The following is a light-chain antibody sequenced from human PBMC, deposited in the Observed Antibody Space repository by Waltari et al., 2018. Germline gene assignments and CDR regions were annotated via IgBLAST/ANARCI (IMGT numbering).Light chain of an antibody. CDR1: QSLVSSAGNTF. J-gene: IGKJ4*01. CDR2: KVS. CDR3: MQGTQWPPSLT. V-gene: IGKV2-30*01. Sequence: DVVLTQSPSSLPVTLGQTAPTSCNTSQSLVSSAGNTFLNWFLQRPGQSPKRLIYKVSNRDSGVPDRFSGSGSGTDFTLKISRVEAEDVGIYYCMQGTQWPPSLTFGGGTKVEIK.